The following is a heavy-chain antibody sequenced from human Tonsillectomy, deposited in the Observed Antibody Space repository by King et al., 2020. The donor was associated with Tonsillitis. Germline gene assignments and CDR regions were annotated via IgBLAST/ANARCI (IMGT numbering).Heavy chain of an antibody. CDR1: GGSISDYY. CDR3: ARAASSYYYYMDV. CDR2: IYYSGST. D-gene: IGHD2-2*01. V-gene: IGHV4-59*01. Sequence: QLQESGPGLVKPSETLSLMCTVSGGSISDYYWSWIRQPPGKGLEWIGYIYYSGSTNYNPSLKSRATISVDTSKKHFSLKLRSVTAADTAVYYCARAASSYYYYMDVWGKGTTVTVSS. J-gene: IGHJ6*03.